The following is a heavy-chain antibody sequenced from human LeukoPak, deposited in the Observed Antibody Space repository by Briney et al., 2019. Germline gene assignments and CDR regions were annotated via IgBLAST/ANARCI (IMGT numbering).Heavy chain of an antibody. CDR2: ISGSGGNT. D-gene: IGHD1-26*01. CDR3: VKDRGGSPFYGMDV. CDR1: GFTFSNYA. Sequence: GGSLRLSCAASGFTFSNYAMSWVRQAPGKGLEWVSGISGSGGNTYYADSVKGRFTISRDNSRNTLYLPMNSLRAEDTAVYYCVKDRGGSPFYGMDVWGQGTTVTVSS. V-gene: IGHV3-23*01. J-gene: IGHJ6*02.